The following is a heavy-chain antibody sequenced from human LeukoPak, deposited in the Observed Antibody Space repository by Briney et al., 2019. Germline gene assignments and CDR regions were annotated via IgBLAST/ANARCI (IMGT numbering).Heavy chain of an antibody. V-gene: IGHV4-34*01. D-gene: IGHD3-22*01. CDR3: AKSNGYGLIDI. CDR2: INHSGGT. CDR1: GGSFSGYH. Sequence: SETLSLTCAVYGGSFSGYHWSWIRQPPGKGLEWIGEINHSGGTNYNPSLKSRVTISVDTSKNQFSLKLNSVTAADTAVYYCAKSNGYGLIDIWGQGTMVTVSS. J-gene: IGHJ3*02.